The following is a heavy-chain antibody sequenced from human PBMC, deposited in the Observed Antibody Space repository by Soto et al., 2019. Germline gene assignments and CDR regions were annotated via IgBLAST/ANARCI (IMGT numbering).Heavy chain of an antibody. CDR3: ARERGTGGDFDY. CDR2: IYYSGST. Sequence: QVQLQESGPGLVKPSETLSLTCTVSGGSISSYYWSWIRQPPGKGLEWIGYIYYSGSTNYNPSLKSRVTISVDTSKNQFSLKLSSVTAADTAVYYCARERGTGGDFDYWGQGTLVTVSS. J-gene: IGHJ4*02. D-gene: IGHD3-16*01. V-gene: IGHV4-59*01. CDR1: GGSISSYY.